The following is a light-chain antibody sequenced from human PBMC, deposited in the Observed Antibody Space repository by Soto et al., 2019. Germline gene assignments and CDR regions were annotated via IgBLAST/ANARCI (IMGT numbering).Light chain of an antibody. Sequence: QSVLTQPPSASGTPGQRVTISCSGSSSTIGGNTVNWYQQLPGTAPKLLIYNDDERPSGVPGRFTGSKSGTSSSLVISGLQSDDEADYYCSSWDDSLNVVVFGAGTKVTVL. V-gene: IGLV1-44*01. CDR2: NDD. CDR1: SSTIGGNT. J-gene: IGLJ2*01. CDR3: SSWDDSLNVVV.